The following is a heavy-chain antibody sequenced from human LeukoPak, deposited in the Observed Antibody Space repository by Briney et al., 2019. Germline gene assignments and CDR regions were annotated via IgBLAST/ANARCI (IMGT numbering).Heavy chain of an antibody. V-gene: IGHV4-59*12. J-gene: IGHJ6*03. CDR3: ARPPKYCSSTSCYRGNYYYYMDV. Sequence: SETLSLTCTVSGGSISSYYWSWIRQPPGKGLEWIGYIYYSGSTNYNPSLKSRVTISVDTSKNQFSLKLSSVTAADTAVYYCARPPKYCSSTSCYRGNYYYYMDVWGKGTTVTISS. CDR2: IYYSGST. D-gene: IGHD2-2*01. CDR1: GGSISSYY.